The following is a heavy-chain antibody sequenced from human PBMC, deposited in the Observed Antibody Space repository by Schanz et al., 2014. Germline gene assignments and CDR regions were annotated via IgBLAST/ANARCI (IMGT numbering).Heavy chain of an antibody. CDR1: RFTFSSYS. J-gene: IGHJ4*02. CDR3: AREYASTWFESNVMAGRIDN. V-gene: IGHV3-21*01. Sequence: EVQLVESGGGLVKPGGSLRLSCEASRFTFSSYSFNWVRQAPGKGLEWVSSITASGDYMHYADSVKGRFTISRDAAKDSLFLQMTSLRADDTAVYFCAREYASTWFESNVMAGRIDNWGQGTLVTVSS. D-gene: IGHD2-8*01. CDR2: ITASGDYM.